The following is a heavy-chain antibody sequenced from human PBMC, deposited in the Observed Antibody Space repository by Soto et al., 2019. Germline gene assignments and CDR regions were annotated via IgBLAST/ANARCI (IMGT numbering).Heavy chain of an antibody. V-gene: IGHV4-59*01. CDR3: AREDRISAPGGIWFHP. Sequence: QVLPQESGPRLVKPSETLSLTCSVSGGSIDNYYWSWIRQAPGQGLEWIGYVYHNGRTSYTPSLTRRANFTVARCRTQFSLNLSSVTGAAARVYYPAREDRISAPGGIWFHPWGQGSLATVSS. CDR1: GGSIDNYY. J-gene: IGHJ5*02. CDR2: VYHNGRT. D-gene: IGHD6-13*01.